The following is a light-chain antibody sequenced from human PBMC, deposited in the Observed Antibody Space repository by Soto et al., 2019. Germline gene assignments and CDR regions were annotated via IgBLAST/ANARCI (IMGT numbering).Light chain of an antibody. CDR2: AAS. CDR1: QGISSW. J-gene: IGKJ1*01. Sequence: DIQMTQSPSSVSASLGDRVTITSRASQGISSWVAWYQQKPGKAPKILIYAASSLQTGVPSSFSGSRSGPDLTLTISSLQPEDCATLCCQQANSGARTGGQGTKVEIK. V-gene: IGKV1-12*01. CDR3: QQANSGART.